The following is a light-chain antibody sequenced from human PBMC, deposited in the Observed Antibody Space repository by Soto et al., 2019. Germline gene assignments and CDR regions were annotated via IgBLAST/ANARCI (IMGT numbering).Light chain of an antibody. CDR2: RNS. V-gene: IGLV1-40*01. CDR1: SSNIGAGYD. Sequence: QSVLTQPPSVSGAPGQRVTISCTGSSSNIGAGYDVHWYQHLPGTAPKVLIYRNSNRPSGVPDRVSGSKSDTSASLAITGLQAEDEADYYCQSYDSSLSVVVFGGGTKVTVL. J-gene: IGLJ2*01. CDR3: QSYDSSLSVVV.